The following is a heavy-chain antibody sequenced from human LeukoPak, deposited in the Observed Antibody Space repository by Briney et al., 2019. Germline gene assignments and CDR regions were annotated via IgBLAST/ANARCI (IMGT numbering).Heavy chain of an antibody. V-gene: IGHV3-21*01. Sequence: PGRSLRLSCAASGFTFSSYSMNWVRQAPGKGLEWVSSISSSSSYIYYADSVKGRFTISRDNAKNSLYLQMNSLRAEDTAVYYCARGCGYVCRVGDYWGQGTLVTVSS. D-gene: IGHD3-16*01. CDR2: ISSSSSYI. CDR3: ARGCGYVCRVGDY. J-gene: IGHJ4*02. CDR1: GFTFSSYS.